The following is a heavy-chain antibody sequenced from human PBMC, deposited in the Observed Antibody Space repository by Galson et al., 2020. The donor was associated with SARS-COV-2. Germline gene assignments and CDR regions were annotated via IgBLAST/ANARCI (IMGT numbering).Heavy chain of an antibody. J-gene: IGHJ6*02. V-gene: IGHV3-33*06. D-gene: IGHD3-3*01. CDR1: GFTFSSYG. Sequence: GGSLRLSCAASGFTFSSYGMHWVRQAPGKGLEWVAVIWYDGSNKYYADSVKGRFTISRDNSKNTLYLQMNSLRAEDTAVYYCAKSLQDFWSGYFPVYYGMDVWGQGTTVTVSS. CDR3: AKSLQDFWSGYFPVYYGMDV. CDR2: IWYDGSNK.